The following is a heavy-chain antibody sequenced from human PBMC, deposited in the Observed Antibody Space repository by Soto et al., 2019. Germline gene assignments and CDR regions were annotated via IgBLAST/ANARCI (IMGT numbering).Heavy chain of an antibody. J-gene: IGHJ4*02. CDR3: ARAEGYGGKGDLDD. CDR2: IIPIFGTA. Sequence: SVKVSCKASGGTFSSYAISWVRQAPGQGLEWMGGIIPIFGTANYAQKFQGRVTITADESTTTASMELRSLRSEDTAVYYCARAEGYGGKGDLDDWGQGTLVTVSS. D-gene: IGHD2-15*01. V-gene: IGHV1-69*13. CDR1: GGTFSSYA.